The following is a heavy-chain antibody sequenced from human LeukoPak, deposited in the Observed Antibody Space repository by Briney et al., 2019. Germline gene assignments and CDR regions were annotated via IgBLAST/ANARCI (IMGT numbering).Heavy chain of an antibody. CDR2: IYYSGST. CDR3: ASGITGTTYAFDI. V-gene: IGHV4-59*01. CDR1: GGSISSYY. D-gene: IGHD1-20*01. Sequence: SETLSLTCTVSGGSISSYYWSWIRQPPGKGLEWIGYIYYSGSTNYNPSLKSRVTISVDTSKNQFSLKLSSVTAADTAVYYCASGITGTTYAFDIWGQGTMVTVSS. J-gene: IGHJ3*02.